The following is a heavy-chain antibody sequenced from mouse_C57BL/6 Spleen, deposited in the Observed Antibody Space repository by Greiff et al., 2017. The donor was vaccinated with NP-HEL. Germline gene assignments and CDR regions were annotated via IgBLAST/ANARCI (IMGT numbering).Heavy chain of an antibody. V-gene: IGHV1-82*01. Sequence: VKVVESGPELVKPGASVKISCKASGYAFSSSWMNWVKQRPGKGLEWIGRIYPGDGDTNYNGKFKGKATLTADKSSSTAYMQLSSLTSEDSAVYFCAREEIYYDYDGYFDVWGTGTTVTVSS. CDR3: AREEIYYDYDGYFDV. D-gene: IGHD2-4*01. J-gene: IGHJ1*03. CDR1: GYAFSSSW. CDR2: IYPGDGDT.